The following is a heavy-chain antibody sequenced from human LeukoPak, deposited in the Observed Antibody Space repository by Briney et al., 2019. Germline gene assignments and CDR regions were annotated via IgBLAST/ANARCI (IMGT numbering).Heavy chain of an antibody. CDR3: ATSRGYEFDY. CDR2: ISSSSSSI. J-gene: IGHJ4*02. Sequence: GGSLRLSCAASGFTLSTYAMSWVRQAPGKGLEWVSYISSSSSSIYYADSVRGRFTISRDNAKNSLYQEMNSLRDEDTAVYYCATSRGYEFDYWGQGTLVTVSS. V-gene: IGHV3-48*02. D-gene: IGHD2-15*01. CDR1: GFTLSTYA.